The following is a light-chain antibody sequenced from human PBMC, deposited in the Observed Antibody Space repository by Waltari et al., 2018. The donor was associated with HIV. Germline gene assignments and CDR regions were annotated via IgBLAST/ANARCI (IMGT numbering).Light chain of an antibody. J-gene: IGLJ3*02. CDR1: SGDIASKY. CDR3: QSYDYTIQV. V-gene: IGLV6-57*04. Sequence: FILTQPHSVSESPGKTVIISCTRNSGDIASKYVPWYQQRPGSAPTPVIYEDNRRPSGGPDRFSGSIDSASNSAFLTISGLKTEDEAAYYCQSYDYTIQVFGGGTKLTVL. CDR2: EDN.